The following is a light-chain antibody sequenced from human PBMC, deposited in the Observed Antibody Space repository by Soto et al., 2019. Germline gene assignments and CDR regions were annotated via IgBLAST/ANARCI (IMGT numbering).Light chain of an antibody. CDR3: DSYASSSTYV. Sequence: QSAVTQPPSVSGSPGQSVTISCTGTPGDVGSYDRVSWYQQTPGTAPKLIIYDVGSRPSGVPDRFSGSRSGNTASLTISGLQAEDEADYYCDSYASSSTYVFGTGTKLTVL. V-gene: IGLV2-18*02. J-gene: IGLJ1*01. CDR1: PGDVGSYDR. CDR2: DVG.